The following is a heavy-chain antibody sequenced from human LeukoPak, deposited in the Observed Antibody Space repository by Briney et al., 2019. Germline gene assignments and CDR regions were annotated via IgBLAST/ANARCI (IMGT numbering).Heavy chain of an antibody. Sequence: GGSLRLSCAASGFTFSDYYMSWIRQAPGKGLEWVSYISSSGRTIYYADSVKGRFTVSRDNAENSLYLQMNSLRVEDTAVYYCARDESPYSSNWSPDYWGQGILVTVSS. J-gene: IGHJ4*02. V-gene: IGHV3-11*01. CDR2: ISSSGRTI. D-gene: IGHD6-13*01. CDR3: ARDESPYSSNWSPDY. CDR1: GFTFSDYY.